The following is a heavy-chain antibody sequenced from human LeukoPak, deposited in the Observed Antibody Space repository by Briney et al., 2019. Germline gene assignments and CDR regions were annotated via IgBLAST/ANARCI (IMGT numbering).Heavy chain of an antibody. J-gene: IGHJ2*01. V-gene: IGHV6-1*01. CDR3: ARGLYRYFDL. CDR2: TYYRSEWDN. CDR1: GDSVSSNSAT. Sequence: PSQTLPLPWAISGDSVSSNSATWNWIRQSPSRGLEWLGRTYYRSEWDNDYAVSVKSRMTINPDTSKNQFSLQLNSVTPEDTAVYYCARGLYRYFDLWGGGTLVTVSS.